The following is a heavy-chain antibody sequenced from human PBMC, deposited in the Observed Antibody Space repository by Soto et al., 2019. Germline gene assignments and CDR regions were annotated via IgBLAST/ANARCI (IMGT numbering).Heavy chain of an antibody. D-gene: IGHD1-26*01. V-gene: IGHV3-30*18. CDR3: AKGPPEGAQPAGFDY. J-gene: IGHJ4*02. CDR1: GFTFSSYG. Sequence: QVQLVESGGGVVQPGRSLRLSCAASGFTFSSYGMHWVRQAPGKGLEWVAVISYDGSNKYYADSVKGRFTISRDNSKNKLYLQMNSLRVEDTAVYYCAKGPPEGAQPAGFDYWGQGPLVTVSS. CDR2: ISYDGSNK.